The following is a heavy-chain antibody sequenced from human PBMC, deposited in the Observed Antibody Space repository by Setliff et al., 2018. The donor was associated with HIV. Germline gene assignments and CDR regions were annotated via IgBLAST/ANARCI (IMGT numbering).Heavy chain of an antibody. Sequence: PSETLSLTCIVSGAGISGYSWSWIRQPPGKGLEWIGDIDSNGRPNYNTSLNSRLTVSADPSKNQISMKLSSVTAADTAAYYCARQKGYSSGWYIGSWLDPWGQGTLVTVS. CDR2: IDSNGRP. CDR3: ARQKGYSSGWYIGSWLDP. D-gene: IGHD6-19*01. J-gene: IGHJ5*02. V-gene: IGHV4-59*08. CDR1: GAGISGYS.